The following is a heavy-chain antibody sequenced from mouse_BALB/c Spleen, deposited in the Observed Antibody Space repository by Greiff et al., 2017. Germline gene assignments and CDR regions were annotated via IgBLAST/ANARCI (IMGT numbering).Heavy chain of an antibody. CDR2: ISSGSSTI. D-gene: IGHD4-1*01. CDR3: ARSGVGPFDD. J-gene: IGHJ2*01. V-gene: IGHV5-17*02. Sequence: DVKLVESGGGLVKPGGSLKLSCAASGFTFSSFGMHWVRQAPEKGLEWVAYISSGSSTIYYADTVKGRFTISRDNPTNTLFLQMTSLRSEDTAMYYCARSGVGPFDDWGQGTTLTVSS. CDR1: GFTFSSFG.